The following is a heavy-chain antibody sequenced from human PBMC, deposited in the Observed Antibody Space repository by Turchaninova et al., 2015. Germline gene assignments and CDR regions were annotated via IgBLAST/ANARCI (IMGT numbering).Heavy chain of an antibody. Sequence: EVQLLESGGGLVQPGGSLRLSCAAPGLTFSSYAMSWVRQAPGRGLEWVSAISGTVVNTSTVDPVRGRLTISGDKSKNTLYLQMNSVRAEDTAVYYCAKGGDYYGSGSYYCWNHWGQGTLVTVSS. D-gene: IGHD3-10*01. J-gene: IGHJ5*02. CDR3: AKGGDYYGSGSYYCWNH. CDR2: ISGTVVNT. CDR1: GLTFSSYA. V-gene: IGHV3-23*01.